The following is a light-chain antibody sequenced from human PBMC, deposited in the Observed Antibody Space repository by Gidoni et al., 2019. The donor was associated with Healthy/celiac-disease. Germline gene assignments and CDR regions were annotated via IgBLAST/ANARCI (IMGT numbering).Light chain of an antibody. CDR3: HQRSN. V-gene: IGKV3-11*01. CDR2: AAS. CDR1: PSVSSY. Sequence: EIVLTQSPATLSLSQGERANLSCRTSPSVSSYLAWYQQKPGQAPRLLIYAASNRATGIPARFSGSGSGTDFTLTISSLEPEDFAVYYCHQRSNFGQGTRLEIK. J-gene: IGKJ5*01.